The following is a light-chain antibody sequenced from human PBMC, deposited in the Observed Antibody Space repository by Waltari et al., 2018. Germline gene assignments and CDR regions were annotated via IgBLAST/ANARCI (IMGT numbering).Light chain of an antibody. J-gene: IGLJ3*02. Sequence: QAVVTQEPSLTVPPGGTVTLTCGSSTGAVTSGHYPYWFQQEPGQAPRTLIYDTNNKHSWTPARFSGFLLGGKAALTLSGAQPEDEAGYYCMLYYSGSWVFGGGTKLTVL. CDR1: TGAVTSGHY. CDR3: MLYYSGSWV. CDR2: DTN. V-gene: IGLV7-46*01.